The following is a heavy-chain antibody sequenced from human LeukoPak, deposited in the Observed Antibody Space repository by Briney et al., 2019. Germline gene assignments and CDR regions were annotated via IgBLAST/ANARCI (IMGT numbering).Heavy chain of an antibody. CDR3: ARVYDSSGYYYGSWDY. D-gene: IGHD3-22*01. CDR2: ISGSGGST. Sequence: GGSLRLSCAASGFTFSSYAMSWVRQAPGKGLEWVSAISGSGGSTYYADSVKGRFTISRENSKNTLYLQMNSLRAEDTAVYYCARVYDSSGYYYGSWDYWGQGTLVTVSS. J-gene: IGHJ4*02. CDR1: GFTFSSYA. V-gene: IGHV3-23*01.